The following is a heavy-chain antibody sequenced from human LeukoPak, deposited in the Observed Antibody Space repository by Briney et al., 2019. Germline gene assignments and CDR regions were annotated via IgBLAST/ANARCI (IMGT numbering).Heavy chain of an antibody. CDR2: ISAYNGNT. D-gene: IGHD2-2*01. CDR3: ARARRPYCSSTSCHPAFDI. CDR1: GYTLTSYG. J-gene: IGHJ3*02. V-gene: IGHV1-18*01. Sequence: ASVKVSCKASGYTLTSYGISWVRQAPGQGLEWMGWISAYNGNTNYAQKLQGRVTMTTDTSTSTAYMELRSLRSDDTAVYYCARARRPYCSSTSCHPAFDIWGQGTMVTVSS.